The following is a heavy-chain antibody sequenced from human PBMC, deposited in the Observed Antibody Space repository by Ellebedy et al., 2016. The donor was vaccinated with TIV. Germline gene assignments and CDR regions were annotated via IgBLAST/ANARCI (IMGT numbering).Heavy chain of an antibody. J-gene: IGHJ6*02. V-gene: IGHV6-1*01. CDR2: AYYRSTWLN. Sequence: SQTLSLTCAISGDSVSDSSTTWNWIRQSPSRGLEWLGRAYYRSTWLNDYAVSVNGRISISPDTSQNQISLQLASVTPEDTAVYYCARDPSWCWSRLDVWGQGTTVTASS. CDR1: GDSVSDSSTT. D-gene: IGHD3-3*01. CDR3: ARDPSWCWSRLDV.